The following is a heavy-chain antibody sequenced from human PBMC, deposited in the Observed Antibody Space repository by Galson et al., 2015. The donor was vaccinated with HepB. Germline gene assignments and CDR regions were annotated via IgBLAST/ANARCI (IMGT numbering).Heavy chain of an antibody. CDR2: KWYDGSNE. J-gene: IGHJ5*02. Sequence: SLRLSCAASGFSFKYYGMQWVRQAPGRGLEWVAVKWYDGSNEDYADSVKGRFTIFRDSSKNMFYLKMNSLRVEDTAVYYCVRESSKGDGFDTWGQGTLVTVSS. V-gene: IGHV3-33*01. CDR1: GFSFKYYG. CDR3: VRESSKGDGFDT. D-gene: IGHD2-2*01.